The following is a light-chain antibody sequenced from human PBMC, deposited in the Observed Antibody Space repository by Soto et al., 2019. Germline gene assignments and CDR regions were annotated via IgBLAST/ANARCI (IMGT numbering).Light chain of an antibody. Sequence: IVVTQWAATLSVSPGESATLSCRASQCLXNNFSWYQQKPGQAPRIVXHGASTSATGIPARFSGSGSGTEFTPPISSLQSEYFATYYCQQCDKWPRTFGQGTKVEIK. J-gene: IGKJ1*01. CDR2: GAS. CDR1: QCLXNN. V-gene: IGKV3-15*01. CDR3: QQCDKWPRT.